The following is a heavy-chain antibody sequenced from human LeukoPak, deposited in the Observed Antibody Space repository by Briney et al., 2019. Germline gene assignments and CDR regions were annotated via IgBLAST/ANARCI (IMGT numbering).Heavy chain of an antibody. CDR1: GFTFSSYG. V-gene: IGHV3-30*18. Sequence: GRSLRLSCAASGFTFSSYGMHWVRQAPGKGLEWVAVISYDGSNKYYADSVKGRFTISRDNSKNTLYPQMNSLRAEDTAVYYCAKASALWFGELSIGNWFDPWGQGTLVTVSS. CDR3: AKASALWFGELSIGNWFDP. D-gene: IGHD3-10*01. CDR2: ISYDGSNK. J-gene: IGHJ5*02.